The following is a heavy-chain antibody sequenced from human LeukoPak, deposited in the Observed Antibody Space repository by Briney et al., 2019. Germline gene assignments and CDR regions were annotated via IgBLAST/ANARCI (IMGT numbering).Heavy chain of an antibody. CDR1: GYTYTSDW. CDR3: AKEINYYDSSGSLGGYFDY. Sequence: GESLKISCKGSGYTYTSDWIAWVRQMPGRGLEWMGVINPGDSATRYSPSFQGQVSISADKSISTAYLQWSSLKASDTAMYYCAKEINYYDSSGSLGGYFDYWGQGTLVTVSS. D-gene: IGHD3-22*01. CDR2: INPGDSAT. V-gene: IGHV5-51*01. J-gene: IGHJ4*02.